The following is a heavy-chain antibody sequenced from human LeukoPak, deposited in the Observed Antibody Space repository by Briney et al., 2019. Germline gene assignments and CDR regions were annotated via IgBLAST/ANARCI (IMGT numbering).Heavy chain of an antibody. J-gene: IGHJ4*02. CDR1: GYTFTGYY. CDR3: ARGVNWNFVYFDY. Sequence: ASVKVSCKTSGYTFTGYYIHWVRQAPGQGLEWVGWINPNSGGTNYAHKFQGRVTMTRDTSISTAYMELSRLRSDDTAVYYCARGVNWNFVYFDYWGQGTLVTVSS. CDR2: INPNSGGT. V-gene: IGHV1-2*02. D-gene: IGHD1-7*01.